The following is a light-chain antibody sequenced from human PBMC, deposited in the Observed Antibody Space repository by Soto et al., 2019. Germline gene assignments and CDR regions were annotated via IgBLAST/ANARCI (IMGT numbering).Light chain of an antibody. J-gene: IGKJ5*01. CDR2: DAY. V-gene: IGKV3-11*01. Sequence: ETVLTQSPATLSLSPGERATLSCRASQSVSRFLAWYQQKPGQAPKLLIYDAYNRATGIPARFSGSGSGTDFTLTISSLEPEDFAVYYCQQCGNWPPITFGKGTRLDIK. CDR1: QSVSRF. CDR3: QQCGNWPPIT.